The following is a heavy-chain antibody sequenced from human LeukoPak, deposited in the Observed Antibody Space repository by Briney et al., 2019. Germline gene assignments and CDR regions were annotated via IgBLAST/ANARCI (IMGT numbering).Heavy chain of an antibody. CDR2: FYRDGDT. Sequence: GGSLRLSCAASGFTVSSNYMSWVRQAPGKGLEGVSVFYRDGDTFYADSVKGRFAISRDNSKNTLHLQMDSLRAEDTAVYYCARGTQNYYYYGLDVWGQGTTVTVSS. CDR1: GFTVSSNY. V-gene: IGHV3-66*01. CDR3: ARGTQNYYYYGLDV. J-gene: IGHJ6*02.